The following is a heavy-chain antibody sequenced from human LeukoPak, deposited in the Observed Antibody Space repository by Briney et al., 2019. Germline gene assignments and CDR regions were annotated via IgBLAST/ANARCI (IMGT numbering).Heavy chain of an antibody. D-gene: IGHD5-24*01. CDR2: FYVGGAT. Sequence: PGGSLRLSCAASGLTFSSYAMYWVRQAPGKGLEWVSVFYVGGATYYADSVKGRFTISRDNSENTLYLQMKSLRAEDTAVYYCARGDGYNFFDYWGQGTLVTVSS. CDR1: GLTFSSYA. J-gene: IGHJ4*02. CDR3: ARGDGYNFFDY. V-gene: IGHV3-53*01.